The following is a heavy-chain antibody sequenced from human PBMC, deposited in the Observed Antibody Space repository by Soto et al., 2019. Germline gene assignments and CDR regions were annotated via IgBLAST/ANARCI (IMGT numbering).Heavy chain of an antibody. Sequence: QVQLVQSGAEVKKPGASVKVSCKASGYTFTGYYMHWVRQAPGQGLEWMGWINPNSGGTNYAQKFPGGVTMPRDTSLSTAYMELSRLRSDDTAVYYCARGGGYYDSSGYVTRSGGMDVWGQGTTVTVSS. J-gene: IGHJ6*02. CDR1: GYTFTGYY. CDR3: ARGGGYYDSSGYVTRSGGMDV. V-gene: IGHV1-2*02. CDR2: INPNSGGT. D-gene: IGHD3-22*01.